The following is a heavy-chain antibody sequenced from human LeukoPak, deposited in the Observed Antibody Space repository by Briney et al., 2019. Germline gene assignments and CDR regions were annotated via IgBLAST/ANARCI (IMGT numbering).Heavy chain of an antibody. CDR1: GGSISDYY. V-gene: IGHV4-59*01. Sequence: PSETLSLTCTVSGGSISDYYWSWIRQPPGKGLEWIGYIYNSGSANYNPSLKSRVTIFIDTSKKHFSLNVSSVTAADTAVYYCAREAAVGTGGFDYWGQGTLVTVSS. CDR3: AREAAVGTGGFDY. CDR2: IYNSGSA. D-gene: IGHD6-13*01. J-gene: IGHJ4*02.